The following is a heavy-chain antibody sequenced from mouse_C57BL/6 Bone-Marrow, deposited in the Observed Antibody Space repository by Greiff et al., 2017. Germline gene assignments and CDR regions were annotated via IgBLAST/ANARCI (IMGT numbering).Heavy chain of an antibody. CDR3: ARRGNYDAMDY. CDR2: IHPNSGST. J-gene: IGHJ4*01. D-gene: IGHD2-1*01. V-gene: IGHV1-64*01. CDR1: GYTFTSYW. Sequence: QVQLQQPGAELVQPGASVKLSCKASGYTFTSYWMHWVKQRPGQGLEWIGMIHPNSGSTNYNEKFKSKATLTVDKSSSTAYMQLSSLTSEDSAVYYCARRGNYDAMDYWGQGTSVTVSS.